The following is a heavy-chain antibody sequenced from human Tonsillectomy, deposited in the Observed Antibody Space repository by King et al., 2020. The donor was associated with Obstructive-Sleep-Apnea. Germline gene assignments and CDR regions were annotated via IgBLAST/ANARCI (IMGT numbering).Heavy chain of an antibody. V-gene: IGHV3-11*01. CDR1: GITLRDYY. J-gene: IGHJ3*01. CDR3: ARRVAFDV. Sequence: VQLVESGGGLVKPGGALRLSCAGSGITLRDYYMNWIRPAPGKGREGVAYISSSNNGSTIYYSDSLKGRFALSRDKAKNSVYLQMKSLTAEDTAVYYCARRVAFDVWGQGTTVIVSS. CDR2: ISSSNNGSTI.